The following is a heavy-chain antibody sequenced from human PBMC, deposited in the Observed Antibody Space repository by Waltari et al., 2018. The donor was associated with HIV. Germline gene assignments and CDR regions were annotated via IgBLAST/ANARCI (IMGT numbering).Heavy chain of an antibody. Sequence: VQLVESGGNMVQPGTSLRLSCAASGFTFSSHGMHWVRQAPGRGLEWVAVIWSDGSKKYYAESVKGRFTISRDNSKNTLYLQMYTLRVEDTAVYYCARVKGGYYVFDHWGQGTLVTVSS. J-gene: IGHJ4*02. CDR1: GFTFSSHG. CDR2: IWSDGSKK. D-gene: IGHD3-10*02. CDR3: ARVKGGYYVFDH. V-gene: IGHV3-33*08.